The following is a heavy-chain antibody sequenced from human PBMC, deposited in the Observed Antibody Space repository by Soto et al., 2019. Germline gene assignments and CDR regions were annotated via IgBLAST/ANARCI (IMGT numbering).Heavy chain of an antibody. CDR1: GGSISSYY. CDR3: ARAGSYGYYYYGMDV. D-gene: IGHD3-16*01. CDR2: IYYSGST. Sequence: LETLCLTCTVSGGSISSYYLSWIRQPPGKGLEWIGYIYYSGSTNYNPSLKSRVTISVDTSKNQFSLKLSSVTAADTAVYYCARAGSYGYYYYGMDVWGQGTTVTVSS. J-gene: IGHJ6*02. V-gene: IGHV4-59*01.